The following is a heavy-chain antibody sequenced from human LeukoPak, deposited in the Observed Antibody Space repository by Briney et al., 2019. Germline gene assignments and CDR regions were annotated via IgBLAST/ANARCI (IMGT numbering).Heavy chain of an antibody. Sequence: SETPSLTCAVYGGSFSGYYWSWIRQPPGKGLEWIGEINHSGSTNYNPSLKSRVTISIDMSKNQFSLKLSSGTAADTAMYYCAGDRDGIFDYWGQGTLVTVSS. D-gene: IGHD3-10*01. J-gene: IGHJ4*02. CDR3: AGDRDGIFDY. CDR1: GGSFSGYY. V-gene: IGHV4-34*01. CDR2: INHSGST.